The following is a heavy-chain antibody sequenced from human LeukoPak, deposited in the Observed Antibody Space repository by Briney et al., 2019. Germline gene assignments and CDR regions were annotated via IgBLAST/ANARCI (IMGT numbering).Heavy chain of an antibody. CDR2: AYYRSKWYN. V-gene: IGHV6-1*01. J-gene: IGHJ4*02. CDR1: GDSVSSNSAT. CDR3: ARHFFPSDSGSFRTPFDY. Sequence: SQTLSLTCAISGDSVSSNSATWNWIRQSPSRGLEWLGRAYYRSKWYNDYAVSVESRVTINPDTSKNQFSLQLNSVTAADTAVYYCARHFFPSDSGSFRTPFDYWGQGALVTVSS. D-gene: IGHD3-10*01.